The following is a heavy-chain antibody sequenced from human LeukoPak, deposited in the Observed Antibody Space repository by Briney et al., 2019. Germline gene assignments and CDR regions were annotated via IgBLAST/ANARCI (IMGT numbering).Heavy chain of an antibody. V-gene: IGHV4-34*01. CDR2: INHSGST. J-gene: IGHJ4*02. Sequence: SETLSLTCAVYGGSFSGYYWSWIRQPPGKGLEWIGEINHSGSTNYNPSLKSRATISVDTSKNQFSLKLSSVTAADTAMYYCASSSGQKIVPGPSTPFDYWGQGTLVTVSS. CDR3: ASSSGQKIVPGPSTPFDY. CDR1: GGSFSGYY. D-gene: IGHD2/OR15-2a*01.